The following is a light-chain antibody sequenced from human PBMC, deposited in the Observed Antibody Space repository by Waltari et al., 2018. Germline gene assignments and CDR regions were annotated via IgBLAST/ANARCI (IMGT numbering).Light chain of an antibody. CDR3: QQYGSSPFT. Sequence: IVLTQSPGTLSLSPGERATLSCRASQSVSSSYLAWYQQKPGQAPRLLIYGASSRATGIPDRFSDSGSGTDFTLTISRLEPEDFAVYYCQQYGSSPFTFGPGTKVDIK. V-gene: IGKV3-20*01. J-gene: IGKJ3*01. CDR1: QSVSSSY. CDR2: GAS.